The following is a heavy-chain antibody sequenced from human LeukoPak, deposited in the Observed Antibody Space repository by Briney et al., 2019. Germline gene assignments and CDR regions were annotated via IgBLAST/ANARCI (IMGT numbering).Heavy chain of an antibody. CDR3: ARVLRITMIVVEITRDSAFDY. J-gene: IGHJ4*02. V-gene: IGHV3-7*01. CDR2: IKQDGTEK. CDR1: GFTFTTYW. Sequence: PGGSLRLSCAASGFTFTTYWMSWVRQAPGKGLEWVANIKQDGTEKYYVDSVKGRFTISRDNAKNSLYLQMNSLRAEDTAVYYCARVLRITMIVVEITRDSAFDYWGQGTLVTVSS. D-gene: IGHD3-22*01.